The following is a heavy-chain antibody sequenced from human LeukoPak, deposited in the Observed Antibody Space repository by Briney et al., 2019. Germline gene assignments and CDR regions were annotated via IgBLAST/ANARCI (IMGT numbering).Heavy chain of an antibody. CDR3: AGDGRIVGAPLDY. D-gene: IGHD1-26*01. CDR1: RFTFSGYW. CDR2: IKQDGSEK. V-gene: IGHV3-7*01. Sequence: PGGSLRLSCAASRFTFSGYWMSWVRQAPGKGLEWVANIKQDGSEKYYVDSVKGRFTISRDNAKNSLYLQMNSLRAEDTAVYYCAGDGRIVGAPLDYWGQGTLVTVSS. J-gene: IGHJ4*02.